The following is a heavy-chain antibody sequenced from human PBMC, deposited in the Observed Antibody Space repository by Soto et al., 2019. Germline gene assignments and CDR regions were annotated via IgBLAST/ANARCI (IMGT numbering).Heavy chain of an antibody. CDR1: GFTVSSNY. CDR3: ARFGDRDAFDI. CDR2: IYSGGST. Sequence: GGSLRLSCAASGFTVSSNYMSWVRQAPGKGLERVSVIYSGGSTYYADSVKGRFTISRHNSKNTLYLQMNSLRAEDTAVYYCARFGDRDAFDIWGQVTMVTVSS. D-gene: IGHD3-16*01. J-gene: IGHJ3*02. V-gene: IGHV3-66*01.